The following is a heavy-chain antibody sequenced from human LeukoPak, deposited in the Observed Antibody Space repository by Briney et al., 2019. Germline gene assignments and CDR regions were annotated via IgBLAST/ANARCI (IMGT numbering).Heavy chain of an antibody. D-gene: IGHD6-13*01. V-gene: IGHV3-9*01. CDR2: ISWNSGSI. J-gene: IGHJ2*01. CDR1: GFTFDDYA. CDR3: AKDSSSSWYWYFDL. Sequence: PGRSLRLSCAASGFTFDDYAMHWVRQAPGKGLEWVSGISWNSGSIGYADSVKGRFTISRDNAKNSLYLQMNSLRAEDTALYYCAKDSSSSWYWYFDLWGRGTLVTVSS.